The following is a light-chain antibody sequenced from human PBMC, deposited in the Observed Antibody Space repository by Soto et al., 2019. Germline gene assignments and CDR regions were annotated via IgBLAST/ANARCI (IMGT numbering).Light chain of an antibody. CDR1: QTRVKSDGNTY. J-gene: IGKJ1*01. Sequence: DVVMTQSPLSXPVTLGQPASISCGSSQTRVKSDGNTYLIWFQQRPGQSPRRLIYKVSNRDSGVPDRFSGSGSGTDFTLKISRVEAEDVGAYYCMQATHWPVTFCQGTKVDIK. V-gene: IGKV2-30*01. CDR3: MQATHWPVT. CDR2: KVS.